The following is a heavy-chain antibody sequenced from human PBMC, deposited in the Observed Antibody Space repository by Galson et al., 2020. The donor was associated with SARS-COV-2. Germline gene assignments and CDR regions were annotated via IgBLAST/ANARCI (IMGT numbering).Heavy chain of an antibody. CDR1: GGSISSGSYY. CDR3: ARELAGAFDI. Sequence: SETLSLTCTVSGGSISSGSYYWSWIRQPAGQGLEWIGRIYTSGSTNYNPSLKSRVTISVDTSKNQFSLKLSSVTAADTAVYYCARELAGAFDIWGQGTMVTVSS. D-gene: IGHD1-1*01. CDR2: IYTSGST. J-gene: IGHJ3*02. V-gene: IGHV4-61*02.